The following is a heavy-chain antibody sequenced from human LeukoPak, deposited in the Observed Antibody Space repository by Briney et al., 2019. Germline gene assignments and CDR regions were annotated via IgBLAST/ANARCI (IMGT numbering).Heavy chain of an antibody. Sequence: GGPLGPSFERSGFPSRSFGIHWFAKAPGRGWGGGAFLRYDGSNKYYADSVKGRFTISRDNSKNTLYLQMNSLRAEDTAVYYCAKDRSDTAMVSPNDYWGQGTLVTVSS. CDR2: LRYDGSNK. V-gene: IGHV3-30*02. CDR1: GFPSRSFG. CDR3: AKDRSDTAMVSPNDY. D-gene: IGHD5-18*01. J-gene: IGHJ4*02.